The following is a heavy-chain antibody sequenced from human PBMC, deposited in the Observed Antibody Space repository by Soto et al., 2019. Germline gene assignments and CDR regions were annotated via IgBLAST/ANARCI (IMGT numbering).Heavy chain of an antibody. CDR1: GGSFSGYY. D-gene: IGHD2-15*01. Sequence: SETLSLTCAVYGGSFSGYYWSWIRQPPGKGLEWIGYIYYSGSTNYNPSLKSRVTISVDTSKNQFSLKLSSVTAADTAVYYCARDSERYCSGGSCFYYYYGMDVWGQGTTVTVSS. V-gene: IGHV4-59*01. CDR3: ARDSERYCSGGSCFYYYYGMDV. J-gene: IGHJ6*02. CDR2: IYYSGST.